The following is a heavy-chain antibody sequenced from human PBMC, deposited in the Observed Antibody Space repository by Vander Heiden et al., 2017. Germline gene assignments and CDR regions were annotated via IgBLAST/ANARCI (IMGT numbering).Heavy chain of an antibody. CDR2: IKADGSST. D-gene: IGHD3-3*01. Sequence: EVQLVESGGGLVQPGGSLRLSCTASGFSFSNYWMHWVRQAPGKGRVWVSRIKADGSSTNYADSVKGRFTISRDNAKNTLYLQMTSLRAEDTAVYFCARAENYDFWSRVWGQGTLVIVSS. J-gene: IGHJ4*02. CDR1: GFSFSNYW. CDR3: ARAENYDFWSRV. V-gene: IGHV3-74*01.